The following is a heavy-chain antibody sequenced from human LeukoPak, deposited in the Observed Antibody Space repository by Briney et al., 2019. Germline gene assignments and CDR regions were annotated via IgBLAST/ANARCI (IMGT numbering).Heavy chain of an antibody. CDR1: GFTFSDHY. CDR3: VSGSYYSFPLDY. CDR2: IRNKVNSYTT. J-gene: IGHJ4*02. V-gene: IGHV3-72*01. D-gene: IGHD3-10*01. Sequence: GGSLRLSCAASGFTFSDHYMDWVRQAPGKGLEWVGRIRNKVNSYTTEYAASVKGRFTISRDDSKNSLYLQMNSLKTEDTAVYYCVSGSYYSFPLDYWGQGTLVTVSS.